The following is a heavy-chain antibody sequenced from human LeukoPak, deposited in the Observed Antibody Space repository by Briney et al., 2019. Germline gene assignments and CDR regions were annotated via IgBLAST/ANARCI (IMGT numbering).Heavy chain of an antibody. J-gene: IGHJ4*02. CDR3: ARDGSALRAYRFGQQDY. V-gene: IGHV3-33*01. D-gene: IGHD3-16*01. Sequence: GGSLRLSCAASGFSFSNYAMHWVRQAPGKGLEWVSLIWYDGSNKYYADSVMGRFTISRDNSKNTLYLQMNSLRAEDTAVYYCARDGSALRAYRFGQQDYWGQGTLVAVSS. CDR1: GFSFSNYA. CDR2: IWYDGSNK.